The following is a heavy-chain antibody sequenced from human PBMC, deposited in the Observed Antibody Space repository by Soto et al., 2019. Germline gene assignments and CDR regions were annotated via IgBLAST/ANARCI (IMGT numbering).Heavy chain of an antibody. Sequence: ASVKVSCKASGYTFTGYYMHWVRQAPGQGLEWMGWINPNSGGTNYAQKFQGWVTMTRDTSISTAYMELSRLRSDDTAVYYCARRITVSGLNHLDPWGQGTLVTVSS. CDR2: INPNSGGT. V-gene: IGHV1-2*04. D-gene: IGHD6-19*01. CDR3: ARRITVSGLNHLDP. CDR1: GYTFTGYY. J-gene: IGHJ5*02.